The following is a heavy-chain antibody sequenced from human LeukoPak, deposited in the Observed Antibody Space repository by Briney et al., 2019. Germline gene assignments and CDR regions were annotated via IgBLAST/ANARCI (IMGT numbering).Heavy chain of an antibody. Sequence: PGGSLRLSCVASGFTFSSYWMTWVRQAPGRGLERVANIKEDGSRTYYMDSVKGRFTISRDNAKNPLYLQMNSLRAEDTAVYYCARDYGSSWYSSENWFDPWGQGTLVTVSS. J-gene: IGHJ5*02. CDR2: IKEDGSRT. V-gene: IGHV3-7*01. CDR3: ARDYGSSWYSSENWFDP. D-gene: IGHD6-13*01. CDR1: GFTFSSYW.